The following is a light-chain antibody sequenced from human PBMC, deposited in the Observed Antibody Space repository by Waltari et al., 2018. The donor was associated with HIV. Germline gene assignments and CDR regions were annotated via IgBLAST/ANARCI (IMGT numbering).Light chain of an antibody. Sequence: SLGERATINCKSSQSVLYSSNNKNYLAWYQQKQGQSPKLLIYWASTREFGVPDRFSGSGSGTDFTLTISSLQADDVAVYYCQQYYSTPLTFGGGTKVEIK. CDR1: QSVLYSSNNKNY. V-gene: IGKV4-1*01. CDR2: WAS. CDR3: QQYYSTPLT. J-gene: IGKJ4*01.